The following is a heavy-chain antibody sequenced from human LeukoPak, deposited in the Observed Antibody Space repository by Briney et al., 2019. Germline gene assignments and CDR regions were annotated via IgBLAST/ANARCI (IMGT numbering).Heavy chain of an antibody. J-gene: IGHJ4*02. CDR3: ARDQYDTWSRRGNFDS. D-gene: IGHD3-3*01. CDR2: IKQDGSEK. Sequence: PGGSLRLSCAASGFTFSSYWMSWVRQAPGKGLEWVANIKQDGSEKNCVDSVRGRFTISRDNAENSLYLQMNSLRVEDTAVFYCARDQYDTWSRRGNFDSWGQGTLVIVSS. V-gene: IGHV3-7*03. CDR1: GFTFSSYW.